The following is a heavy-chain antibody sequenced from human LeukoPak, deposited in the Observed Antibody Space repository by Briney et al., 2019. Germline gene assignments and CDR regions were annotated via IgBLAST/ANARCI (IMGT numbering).Heavy chain of an antibody. J-gene: IGHJ3*02. Sequence: GGSLRLSCAASGFTFSSSSMSWVRQAPGKGLEWVSAISGSGGSTYYADSVKGRFTISRDNSKNTLYLQMNSLRAEDTAVYYCAEETSPVGPWSAFDIWGQGTMVTVSS. CDR3: AEETSPVGPWSAFDI. D-gene: IGHD4-23*01. V-gene: IGHV3-23*01. CDR2: ISGSGGST. CDR1: GFTFSSSS.